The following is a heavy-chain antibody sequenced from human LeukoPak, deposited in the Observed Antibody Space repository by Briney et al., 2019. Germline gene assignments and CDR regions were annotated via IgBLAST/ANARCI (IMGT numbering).Heavy chain of an antibody. CDR2: ISGSGGST. Sequence: PGGSLRLSCAASGFTFSSYAMRWVRQAPGKGLEWVSAISGSGGSTYYAGSVKGRFTISRDNSKNTLYLQMNSLRAEDTAVYYCAKSVRGVIMPPPPYYCYGMDVWGQGTTVTVSS. J-gene: IGHJ6*02. CDR1: GFTFSSYA. CDR3: AKSVRGVIMPPPPYYCYGMDV. V-gene: IGHV3-23*01. D-gene: IGHD3-10*01.